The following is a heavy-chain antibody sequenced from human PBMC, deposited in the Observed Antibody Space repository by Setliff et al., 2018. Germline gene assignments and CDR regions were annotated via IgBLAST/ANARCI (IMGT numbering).Heavy chain of an antibody. J-gene: IGHJ3*02. CDR3: ASSNYDILTGRDAFDN. CDR1: GYSFTSYW. V-gene: IGHV5-51*01. CDR2: IYPGDSDT. D-gene: IGHD3-9*01. Sequence: PGESLKISCKGSGYSFTSYWIGWVRQMPGKGLEWMGIIYPGDSDTRYSPSFQGQVTISADKSISTAYLQWSSLKASDTAMYYCASSNYDILTGRDAFDNWGQGTMVTVSS.